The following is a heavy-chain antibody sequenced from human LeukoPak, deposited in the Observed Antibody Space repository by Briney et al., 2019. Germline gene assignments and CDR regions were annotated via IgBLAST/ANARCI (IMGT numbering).Heavy chain of an antibody. Sequence: SETLSLTCTVSGGSISSGGYYWSWIRQHPGKGLEWIGYTYYSGSTYYNPSLKSRVTISVDTSKNQFSLKLSSVTAADTAVYYCARRVNWNFIDYWGQGTLVTVSS. CDR3: ARRVNWNFIDY. D-gene: IGHD1-7*01. V-gene: IGHV4-31*03. CDR2: TYYSGST. J-gene: IGHJ4*02. CDR1: GGSISSGGYY.